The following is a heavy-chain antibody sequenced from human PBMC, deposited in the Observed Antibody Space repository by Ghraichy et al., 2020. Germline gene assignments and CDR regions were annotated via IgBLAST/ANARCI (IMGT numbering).Heavy chain of an antibody. CDR1: GFTFSGYA. Sequence: GGSLRLSCAASGFTFSGYAMTWVRQAPGKGLEWVSAISDSGTITFYADSVKGRFTISRDNSKNTLYLQANSLRAEDTALYYCARDRRRPCYYYLDVWGRGTTVTVSS. J-gene: IGHJ6*03. CDR2: ISDSGTIT. CDR3: ARDRRRPCYYYLDV. V-gene: IGHV3-23*01.